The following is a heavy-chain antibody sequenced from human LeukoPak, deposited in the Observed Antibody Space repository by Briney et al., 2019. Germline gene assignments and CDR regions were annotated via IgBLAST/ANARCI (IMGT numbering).Heavy chain of an antibody. J-gene: IGHJ4*02. Sequence: ASVKVSCKASGDTFSSYYMHWVRQAPGQGPEWVGIMSPSGGSTGYAQKFQGRVIMTRDTSTSTAYMELRSLRSEDTAVYYCARARGGSSSSLNYFDYWGQGTLVTVSS. V-gene: IGHV1-46*01. CDR1: GDTFSSYY. D-gene: IGHD6-6*01. CDR2: MSPSGGST. CDR3: ARARGGSSSSLNYFDY.